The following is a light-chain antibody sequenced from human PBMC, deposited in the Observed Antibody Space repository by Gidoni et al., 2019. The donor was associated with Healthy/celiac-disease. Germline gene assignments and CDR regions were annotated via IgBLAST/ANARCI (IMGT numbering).Light chain of an antibody. CDR2: GNN. CDR1: SSNIGAGYD. V-gene: IGLV1-40*01. CDR3: QSFDSGMSGPVV. J-gene: IGLJ2*01. Sequence: QSVLTQPPSVSVAPGQRVTISCTGASSNIGAGYDVHWYQQLPGSAPKLLIFGNNNRPSGVPDRFSSSKSGASASLAITGLQAEDEADDYCQSFDSGMSGPVVFGGGTKLTVL.